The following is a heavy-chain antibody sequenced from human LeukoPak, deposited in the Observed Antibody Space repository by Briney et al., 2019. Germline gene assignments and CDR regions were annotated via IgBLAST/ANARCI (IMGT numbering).Heavy chain of an antibody. CDR1: GFTFSSYN. CDR2: IKQDGSEK. J-gene: IGHJ4*02. CDR3: AYLDY. Sequence: PGGSLRLSCAASGFTFSSYNMNWVRQAPGKGLEWVANIKQDGSEKYYVDSVKGRFTISRDNAKNSLYLQMNSLRAEDTAVYYCAYLDYWGQGTLVTVSS. V-gene: IGHV3-7*01.